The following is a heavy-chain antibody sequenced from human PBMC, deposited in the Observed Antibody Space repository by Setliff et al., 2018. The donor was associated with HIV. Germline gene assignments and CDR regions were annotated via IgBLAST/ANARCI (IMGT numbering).Heavy chain of an antibody. J-gene: IGHJ3*02. Sequence: GASVKVSCKTSGYIFTNFGISWVRQAPGQGPEWMGWISANNGNTRYAQKFQGRVTMTTDTSTSTAYMELRSLRSDDTAVYYCARVAWYYSFWSGLGDAFDIWGQGTMVTVSS. V-gene: IGHV1-18*01. D-gene: IGHD3-3*01. CDR1: GYIFTNFG. CDR3: ARVAWYYSFWSGLGDAFDI. CDR2: ISANNGNT.